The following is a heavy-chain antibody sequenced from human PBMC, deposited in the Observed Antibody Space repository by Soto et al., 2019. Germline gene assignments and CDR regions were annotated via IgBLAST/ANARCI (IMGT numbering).Heavy chain of an antibody. CDR1: GYTFTSYA. CDR2: INAGNGNT. V-gene: IGHV1-3*05. Sequence: QVPLVQSGAEEKKPGASVKVSCKASGYTFTSYAMHWVRQAPGQRLEWMGWINAGNGNTKYSQKFQGRVTITRDTSASTASIQLSSLRSEATAVYYCARGGPPIDHWGQGTLVTVSS. J-gene: IGHJ4*02. CDR3: ARGGPPIDH. D-gene: IGHD3-10*01.